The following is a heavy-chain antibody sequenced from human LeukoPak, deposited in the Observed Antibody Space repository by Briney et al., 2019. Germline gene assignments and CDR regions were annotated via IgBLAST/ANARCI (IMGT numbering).Heavy chain of an antibody. V-gene: IGHV4-59*01. CDR3: ARDLTAAGYMDV. CDR1: GGSISSYY. J-gene: IGHJ6*03. Sequence: SETLSLTCTVSGGSISSYYWSWIRQPPGKGLEWIGYIYYSGSTNYNPSLKSRVTISVDTSKNQFSLKLSSVTAADTAVYYCARDLTAAGYMDVWGKGTTVTISS. D-gene: IGHD6-13*01. CDR2: IYYSGST.